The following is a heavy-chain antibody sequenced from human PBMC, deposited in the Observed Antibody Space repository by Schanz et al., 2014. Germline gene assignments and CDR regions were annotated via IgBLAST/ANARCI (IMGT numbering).Heavy chain of an antibody. D-gene: IGHD4-17*01. CDR3: ARKMKLGVYGGKGHDSLDI. CDR2: ITGASDHI. Sequence: EVQLLESGGGLIQPGGSLRLSCAASGFIFGSSVMAWVRQAPGKGLEWVSGITGASDHIDYAESVKGRFTISRDNSKNTLYLQMNTLRAEDTAVYYCARKMKLGVYGGKGHDSLDIWGQGTMXTVSS. V-gene: IGHV3-23*01. J-gene: IGHJ3*02. CDR1: GFIFGSSV.